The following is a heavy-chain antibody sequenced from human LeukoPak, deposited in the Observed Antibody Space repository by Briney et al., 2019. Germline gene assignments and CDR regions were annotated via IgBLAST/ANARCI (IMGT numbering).Heavy chain of an antibody. J-gene: IGHJ6*03. V-gene: IGHV3-23*01. D-gene: IGHD3-10*01. CDR1: GFTFSSYG. CDR2: ISGSGGST. CDR3: AKEHGSGSYALYYYYMDV. Sequence: GGSLRLSCAASGFTFSSYGMSWVRQAPGKGLEWVSAISGSGGSTYYADSVKGRFTISRDNSKNTLYLQMNSLRAEDTAVYYCAKEHGSGSYALYYYYMDVWGKGTTVTVSS.